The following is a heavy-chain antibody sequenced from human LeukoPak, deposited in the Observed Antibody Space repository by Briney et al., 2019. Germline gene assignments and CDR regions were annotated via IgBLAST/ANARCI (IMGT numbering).Heavy chain of an antibody. CDR1: GGTFSSYA. Sequence: SVKVSCKASGGTFSSYAISWVRQAPGQGLEWMGGIVPIFGTANYAQKFQGRVTITADESTSTAYMELSSLRSEDTAVYYCARDLGYFANWLDPWGQGTLVTVSS. V-gene: IGHV1-69*01. J-gene: IGHJ5*02. CDR3: ARDLGYFANWLDP. CDR2: IVPIFGTA. D-gene: IGHD2-15*01.